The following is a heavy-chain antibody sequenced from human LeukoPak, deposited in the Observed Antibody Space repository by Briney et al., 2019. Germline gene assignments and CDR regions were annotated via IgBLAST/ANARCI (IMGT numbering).Heavy chain of an antibody. CDR1: GGSICSSTYY. D-gene: IGHD3-3*01. Sequence: SETLSLTCTVSGGSICSSTYYWGWIRQPPGKGLEWIGTIYYRGSTYYNPSLKSRVTISVDTSKNQFSLKLTSVTAADTAVYYCARLGRTYYDFWSGPWGQGALVTVSS. CDR3: ARLGRTYYDFWSGP. CDR2: IYYRGST. V-gene: IGHV4-39*01. J-gene: IGHJ5*02.